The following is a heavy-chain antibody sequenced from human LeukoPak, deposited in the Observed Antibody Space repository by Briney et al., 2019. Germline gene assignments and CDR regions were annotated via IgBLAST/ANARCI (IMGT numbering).Heavy chain of an antibody. CDR3: AKDLMAAAVSYYFDY. Sequence: GGSLRLCCAASGFTFSSYTMTWVRQAPGKGLEWVSAISTSGTDTYYADSVKGRFSISRDNSKNTLYVQMNSLRAEDTAVYYCAKDLMAAAVSYYFDYWGQGTLVTVSS. CDR1: GFTFSSYT. CDR2: ISTSGTDT. D-gene: IGHD6-13*01. J-gene: IGHJ4*02. V-gene: IGHV3-23*01.